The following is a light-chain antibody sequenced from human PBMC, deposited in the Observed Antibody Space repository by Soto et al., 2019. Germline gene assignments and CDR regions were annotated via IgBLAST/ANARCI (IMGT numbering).Light chain of an antibody. Sequence: DIQMTQSPSTLSASVGDRVTITCRASQSINNWLAWYQQKPGKPPKLLIYKASTLETGVPSRFSGSGSGTEFTLSISSLQPDDFATYYCQQYDAYWTFGQGTKVEIK. CDR1: QSINNW. CDR3: QQYDAYWT. CDR2: KAS. V-gene: IGKV1-5*03. J-gene: IGKJ1*01.